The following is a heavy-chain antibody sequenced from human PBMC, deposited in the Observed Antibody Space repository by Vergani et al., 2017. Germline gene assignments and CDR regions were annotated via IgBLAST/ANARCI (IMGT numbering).Heavy chain of an antibody. CDR1: GGSISSGDHC. Sequence: QVQLQESGPGVVKPSQTLSLTCAVSGGSISSGDHCWTWIRQRPGKGLEWIGYIFYSGTTYDNPSLRSRLTISVDTSQNQFSLKLRSVTAAATAVYYYARGDKQVPATYHCYYMDVWGKGTTVVVSS. J-gene: IGHJ6*03. V-gene: IGHV4-31*11. CDR3: ARGDKQVPATYHCYYMDV. CDR2: IFYSGTT. D-gene: IGHD2-15*01.